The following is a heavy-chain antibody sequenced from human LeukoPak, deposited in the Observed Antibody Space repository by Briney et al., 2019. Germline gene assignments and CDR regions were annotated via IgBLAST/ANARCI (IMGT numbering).Heavy chain of an antibody. J-gene: IGHJ6*02. CDR3: ARDRGYCTNGVCYSYGMDV. Sequence: SGGSLRLSCAASGFTFSSYAMTWVRQAPGKGLEGVAVIWYDGSNKYYADSVKGRFTISRDNSKNTLYLQMNSLRAEDTAVYYCARDRGYCTNGVCYSYGMDVWGQGTTVTVSS. D-gene: IGHD2-8*01. CDR2: IWYDGSNK. CDR1: GFTFSSYA. V-gene: IGHV3-33*08.